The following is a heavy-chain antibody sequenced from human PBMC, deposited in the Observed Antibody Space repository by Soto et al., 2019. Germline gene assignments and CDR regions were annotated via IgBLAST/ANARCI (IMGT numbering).Heavy chain of an antibody. V-gene: IGHV1-8*01. CDR1: GYTFTSYD. J-gene: IGHJ6*03. CDR3: ARNGTLGYYYYYYMDV. Sequence: ASVNVSCKASGYTFTSYDINWVRQATGQGLEWMGWMDPNSGNTGYAQKFQGRVTMTRNTSISTAYMELSSLRSEDTAVYYFARNGTLGYYYYYYMDVWGKGTTVTVSS. CDR2: MDPNSGNT.